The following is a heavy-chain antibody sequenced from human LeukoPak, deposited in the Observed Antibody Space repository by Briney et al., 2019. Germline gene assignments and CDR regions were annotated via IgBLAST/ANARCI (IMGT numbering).Heavy chain of an antibody. V-gene: IGHV3-21*01. D-gene: IGHD3-16*01. Sequence: PGGSLRPSCAASGFTFSSYSMNWVRQAPGKGLEWVSSISSSSSYIYYADSVKGRFTISRDNAKNSLYLQTNSLRAEDTAVYYCARDRRGEFDYWGQGTLVTVSS. CDR2: ISSSSSYI. J-gene: IGHJ4*02. CDR1: GFTFSSYS. CDR3: ARDRRGEFDY.